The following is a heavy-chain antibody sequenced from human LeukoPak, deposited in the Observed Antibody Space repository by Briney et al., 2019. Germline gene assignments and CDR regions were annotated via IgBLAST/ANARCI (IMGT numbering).Heavy chain of an antibody. D-gene: IGHD6-6*01. CDR1: GFTFSTYS. CDR3: AGGASEYSSSGDFAY. Sequence: GGSLRLSCVVAGFTFSTYSMNWVRQAPGKGLEWVSYISSSSSNIYYADSVKGRFTISRDNSKKSLYLQMNSLSADDTAVYYCAGGASEYSSSGDFAYWGQGTLVTVSS. CDR2: ISSSSSNI. V-gene: IGHV3-48*01. J-gene: IGHJ4*02.